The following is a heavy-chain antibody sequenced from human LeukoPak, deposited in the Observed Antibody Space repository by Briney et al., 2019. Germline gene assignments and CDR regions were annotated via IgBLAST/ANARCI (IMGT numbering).Heavy chain of an antibody. CDR2: ISYDGSNK. CDR3: ATEGGYGDYPPYYFDY. Sequence: GGSLRLSCAASGSTFSNYVMHWVRQAPGKGLEWVAVISYDGSNKFYADSVKGRFAISRDNSKITLYLQMNSLRTEDTAVYYCATEGGYGDYPPYYFDYWGQGTLVTVSS. V-gene: IGHV3-30*09. CDR1: GSTFSNYV. J-gene: IGHJ4*02. D-gene: IGHD4-17*01.